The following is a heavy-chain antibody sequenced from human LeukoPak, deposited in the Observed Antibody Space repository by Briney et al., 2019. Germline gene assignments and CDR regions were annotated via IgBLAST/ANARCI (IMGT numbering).Heavy chain of an antibody. Sequence: SDTQSLTCTVSGRSITSYCWSWIRHPPGKGLEWIGYIYYSGSTNYNPSLKSRVTRSVDTSKNQFSLKLSSVTAADTAVYYCARVRVIAAERYYYYGMDVWGQGTTVTVPS. V-gene: IGHV4-59*07. CDR2: IYYSGST. J-gene: IGHJ6*02. CDR3: ARVRVIAAERYYYYGMDV. CDR1: GRSITSYC. D-gene: IGHD6-25*01.